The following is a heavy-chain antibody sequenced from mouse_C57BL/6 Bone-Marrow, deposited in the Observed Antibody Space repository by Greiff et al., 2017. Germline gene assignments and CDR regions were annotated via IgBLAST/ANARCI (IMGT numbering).Heavy chain of an antibody. CDR2: IYPGDGDT. CDR3: AREITTVVAKNFDY. Sequence: VKLMESGPELVKPGASVKISCKASGYAFSSSWMNWVKQRPGKGLEWIGRIYPGDGDTNYNGKFKGKATLTADKSSSTAYMQLSSLTSEDSAVYFCAREITTVVAKNFDYWGQGNTLTVSS. D-gene: IGHD1-1*01. J-gene: IGHJ2*01. CDR1: GYAFSSSW. V-gene: IGHV1-82*01.